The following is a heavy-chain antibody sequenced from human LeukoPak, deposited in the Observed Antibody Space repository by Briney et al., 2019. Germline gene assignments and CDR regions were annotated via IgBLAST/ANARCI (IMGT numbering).Heavy chain of an antibody. CDR1: GGSISSVSYD. D-gene: IGHD3-3*01. Sequence: SQTLSLACTVAGGSISSVSYDWSWLRQTAGKGLEWTGRIYTRGSTNYNSSLKRQVPISVDTAKNQFSLKLSSVTAADTAVYYCARAGYYDFWSGYYTGFDYWGQGTLVTVSS. CDR3: ARAGYYDFWSGYYTGFDY. J-gene: IGHJ4*02. V-gene: IGHV4-61*02. CDR2: IYTRGST.